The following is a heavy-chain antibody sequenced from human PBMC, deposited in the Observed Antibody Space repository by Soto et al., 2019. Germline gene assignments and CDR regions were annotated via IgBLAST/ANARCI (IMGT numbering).Heavy chain of an antibody. Sequence: LRLSCAASGFTFSSYGMHWVRQAPGKGLEWVAVISYDGSNKYYADSMKGRFTISRDNSKNTLYLKMNSLRAEDTAVYYCAKDHNPVTTRQIRYFDYWGQGTLVTVSS. J-gene: IGHJ4*02. V-gene: IGHV3-30*18. CDR3: AKDHNPVTTRQIRYFDY. D-gene: IGHD4-17*01. CDR1: GFTFSSYG. CDR2: ISYDGSNK.